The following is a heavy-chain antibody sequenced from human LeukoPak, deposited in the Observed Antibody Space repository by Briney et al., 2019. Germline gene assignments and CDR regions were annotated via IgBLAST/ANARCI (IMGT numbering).Heavy chain of an antibody. CDR1: GFTFTTYG. CDR2: INSDGSST. Sequence: GGSLRLSCSASGFTFTTYGMNWVRQAPGKGLVWVSRINSDGSSTSYADSVKGRFTISRDNAKNTLYLQMNSLRAEDTAVYYCARGSYLDSDAFDIWGQGTMVTVSS. J-gene: IGHJ3*02. V-gene: IGHV3-74*01. CDR3: ARGSYLDSDAFDI. D-gene: IGHD2-2*01.